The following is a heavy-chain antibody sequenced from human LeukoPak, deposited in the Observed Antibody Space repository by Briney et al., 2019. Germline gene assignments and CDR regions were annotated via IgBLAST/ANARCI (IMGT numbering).Heavy chain of an antibody. CDR1: GYTFAAYY. J-gene: IGHJ3*02. D-gene: IGHD3-16*01. CDR3: STWGLHFEI. V-gene: IGHV1-2*02. Sequence: ASVKVSCKASGYTFAAYYMYWVREAPGQGLEGMGWIRPKSGGTNYTQKFHRRATMTRDTSINPAYMDLSKLTSEDPAGYFWSTWGLHFEICGQGTMV. CDR2: IRPKSGGT.